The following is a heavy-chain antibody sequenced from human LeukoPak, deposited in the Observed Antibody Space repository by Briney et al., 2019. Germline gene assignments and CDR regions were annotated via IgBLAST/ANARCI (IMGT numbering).Heavy chain of an antibody. D-gene: IGHD3-3*01. CDR1: GDSVSSNSAA. J-gene: IGHJ4*02. V-gene: IGHV6-1*01. CDR2: TYYRSKWYN. Sequence: SQTLSLTCAISGDSVSSNSAAWNWIRQSPSRGLEWLGRTYYRSKWYNDYAVSVKSRITINPDTSKNQFSLQLNSVTPEDTAVYYCARDPYDFWSGSAGGFDYWGQGTLVTVSS. CDR3: ARDPYDFWSGSAGGFDY.